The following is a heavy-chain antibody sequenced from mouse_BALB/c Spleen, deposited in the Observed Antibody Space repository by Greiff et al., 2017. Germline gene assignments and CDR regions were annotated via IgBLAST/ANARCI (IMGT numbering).Heavy chain of an antibody. CDR2: IDPANGNT. D-gene: IGHD1-1*01. V-gene: IGHV14-3*02. CDR1: GFNIKDTY. CDR3: ARIRYGSSYGY. Sequence: VQLKQSGAELVKPGASVKLSCTASGFNIKDTYMHWVKQRPEQGLEWIGRIDPANGNTKYDPKFQGKATITADTSSNTAYLQLSSLTSEDTAVYYCARIRYGSSYGYWGQGTTLTVSS. J-gene: IGHJ2*01.